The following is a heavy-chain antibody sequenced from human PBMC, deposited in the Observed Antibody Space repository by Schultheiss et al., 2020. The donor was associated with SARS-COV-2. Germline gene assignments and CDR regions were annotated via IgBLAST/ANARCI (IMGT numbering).Heavy chain of an antibody. V-gene: IGHV1-69*06. J-gene: IGHJ3*02. CDR1: GGTFSSYA. D-gene: IGHD6-6*01. CDR3: ATPSIAARTDAFDI. Sequence: SVKVSCKASGGTFSSYAISWVRQAPGQGLEWMGGIIPIFGTAIYAQKFQGRVTMTEDTSTDTAYMELSSLRSEDTAVYYCATPSIAARTDAFDIWGQGTMVTVSS. CDR2: IIPIFGTA.